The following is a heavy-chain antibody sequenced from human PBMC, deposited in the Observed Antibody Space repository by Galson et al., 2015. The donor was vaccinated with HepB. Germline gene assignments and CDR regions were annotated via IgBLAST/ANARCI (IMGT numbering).Heavy chain of an antibody. CDR1: GYSFTSYW. V-gene: IGHV5-51*01. CDR3: ARPGRDGFKERPFDI. D-gene: IGHD5-24*01. J-gene: IGHJ3*02. CDR2: IYPGDSDT. Sequence: QSGAEVKKPGESLKISCKGSGYSFTSYWIGWVRQMPGKGLEWMGIIYPGDSDTRYSPSFQGQVTISADKSISTAYLQWSSLKASDTAIYYCARPGRDGFKERPFDIWGQGTMVTVSS.